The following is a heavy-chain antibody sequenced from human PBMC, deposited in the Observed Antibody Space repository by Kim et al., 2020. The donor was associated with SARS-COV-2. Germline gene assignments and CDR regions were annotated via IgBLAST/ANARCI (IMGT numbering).Heavy chain of an antibody. V-gene: IGHV3-64D*06. Sequence: GGSLRLSCSASGFTFSSYAMHWVRQAPGKGLEYVSAISSNGGSTYYADSVKGRFTISRDNSKNTLYLQMSSLRAEDTAVYYCVKDLYSSSWYLWGMDVWGQGTTVTVSS. CDR1: GFTFSSYA. J-gene: IGHJ6*02. CDR3: VKDLYSSSWYLWGMDV. D-gene: IGHD6-13*01. CDR2: ISSNGGST.